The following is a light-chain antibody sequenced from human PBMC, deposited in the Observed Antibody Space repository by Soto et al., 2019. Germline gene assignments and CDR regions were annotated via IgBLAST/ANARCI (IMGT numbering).Light chain of an antibody. CDR1: TSNVGRNA. V-gene: IGLV1-44*01. Sequence: QSVLTQPPSASGTPGQSVTISCSGGTSNVGRNAVNWYQQFPGSAPRLLIQLHNQRPSGVPTRFSASKSGTSASLAISGLQSEDEADYYCGPWDDSLNAMLFGGGTTLTVL. CDR2: LHN. J-gene: IGLJ3*02. CDR3: GPWDDSLNAML.